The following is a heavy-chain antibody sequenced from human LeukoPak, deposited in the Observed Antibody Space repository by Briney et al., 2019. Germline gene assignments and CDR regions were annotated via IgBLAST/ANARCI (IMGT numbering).Heavy chain of an antibody. CDR2: ISGSGGST. Sequence: GGSLRLSCAASGFTFSSYAMSWVRQAPGKGLEWVSAISGSGGSTYYADSVKGRFTISRDNSKNTLYLQMNSLRAEDTAVYYCAKDAGSSWFGELSGQSAFDYWGQGTLVTVSS. V-gene: IGHV3-23*01. D-gene: IGHD3-10*01. CDR1: GFTFSSYA. J-gene: IGHJ4*02. CDR3: AKDAGSSWFGELSGQSAFDY.